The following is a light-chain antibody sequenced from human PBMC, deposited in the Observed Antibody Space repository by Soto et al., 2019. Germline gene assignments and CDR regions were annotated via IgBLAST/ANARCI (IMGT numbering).Light chain of an antibody. CDR2: GAY. CDR3: QQYGSKPIT. J-gene: IGKJ5*01. CDR1: QSVSSNY. Sequence: EIVLTQSPGTLSLSPGESATLSCRSSQSVSSNYLAWYQQKPGQALRLLIYGAYSRATGITDKFSGSASGTDFTLTISRLAPEDFALYYCQQYGSKPITFGQGTRLEIK. V-gene: IGKV3-20*01.